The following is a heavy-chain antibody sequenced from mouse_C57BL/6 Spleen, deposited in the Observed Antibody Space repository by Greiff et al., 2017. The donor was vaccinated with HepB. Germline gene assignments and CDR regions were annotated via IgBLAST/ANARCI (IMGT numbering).Heavy chain of an antibody. CDR3: TAYYSNYSYAMDY. J-gene: IGHJ4*01. D-gene: IGHD2-5*01. Sequence: VQLQQSGAELVRPGASVKLSCTASGFNIKDDYMHWVKQRPEQGLEWIGWIDPENGDTEYASKFQGKATITADTSSNTAYLQLSSLTSEDTAVYYCTAYYSNYSYAMDYWGQGTSVTVSS. CDR1: GFNIKDDY. V-gene: IGHV14-4*01. CDR2: IDPENGDT.